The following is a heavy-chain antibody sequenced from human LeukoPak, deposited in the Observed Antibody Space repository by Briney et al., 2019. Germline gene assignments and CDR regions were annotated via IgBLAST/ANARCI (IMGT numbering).Heavy chain of an antibody. CDR1: GYTFTSYD. D-gene: IGHD3-9*01. CDR3: AFTTNDILTGYYTGYYYYYMDV. J-gene: IGHJ6*03. CDR2: MNPNSGNT. Sequence: ASVKVSCKASGYTFTSYDINWVRQATGRGLEWMGWMNPNSGNTGYAQKFQGRVTMTRNTSISTAYMELSSLRSEDTAVYYCAFTTNDILTGYYTGYYYYYMDVWGKGTTVTVSS. V-gene: IGHV1-8*01.